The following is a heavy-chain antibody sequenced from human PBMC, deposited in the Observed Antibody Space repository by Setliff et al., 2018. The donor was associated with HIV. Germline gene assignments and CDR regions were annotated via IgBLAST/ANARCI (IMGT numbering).Heavy chain of an antibody. Sequence: ASETLSLTCTVSGGSVSSHYWSWIRQPPGKRLEWIGYIYYSGSTNYNPSLKSRVTISVDTSKNQFSLKLSSVTAADTAVYYCAGCITGTTHWFDPWGQGTLVTVSS. CDR2: IYYSGST. V-gene: IGHV4-59*02. CDR3: AGCITGTTHWFDP. CDR1: GGSVSSHY. D-gene: IGHD1-20*01. J-gene: IGHJ5*02.